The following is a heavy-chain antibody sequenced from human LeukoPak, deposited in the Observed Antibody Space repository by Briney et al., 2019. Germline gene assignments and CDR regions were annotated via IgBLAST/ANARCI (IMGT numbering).Heavy chain of an antibody. CDR2: ISGTGGST. J-gene: IGHJ4*02. D-gene: IGHD4/OR15-4a*01. CDR1: GFTFSTYA. CDR3: ARSSPGAAYFDY. V-gene: IGHV3-23*01. Sequence: GGSLRLSCAASGFTFSTYAMTWVRQAPGKGLEWVSAISGTGGSTYYADSVKGRFTISRDNSKNTLYLQMNSLRAEDTAVYYCARSSPGAAYFDYWGQGTLVTVSS.